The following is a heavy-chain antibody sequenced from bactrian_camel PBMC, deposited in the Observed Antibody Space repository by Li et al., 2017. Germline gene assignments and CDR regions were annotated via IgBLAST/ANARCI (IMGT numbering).Heavy chain of an antibody. CDR2: IYTGDGST. V-gene: IGHV3S30*01. Sequence: QLVESGGGPVQAGGSLRLSCAASGFNYCMGWFRQAVGQEREGVATIYTGDGSTVYADSVKGRFTITQDNAKNTLYLQMDSLTPEDTAIYYCAAVYSGGYCDPKRSFVYWGQGTQVTVS. D-gene: IGHD2*01. J-gene: IGHJ6*01. CDR3: AAVYSGGYCDPKRSFVY. CDR1: GFNYC.